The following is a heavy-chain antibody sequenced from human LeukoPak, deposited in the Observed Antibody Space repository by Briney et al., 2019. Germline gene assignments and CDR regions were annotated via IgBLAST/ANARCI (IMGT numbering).Heavy chain of an antibody. CDR2: ISSSGSTI. CDR3: ARDRLTVTTDFDY. Sequence: PGGSLRLSCAASGFTFSDYYMSWIRQAPGKGLEWVSYISSSGSTIYYADSVKGRFTISRDNAKNSLYLQMNSLRAEDTAVYYCARDRLTVTTDFDYWGQGTLVTVPS. D-gene: IGHD4-17*01. V-gene: IGHV3-11*01. CDR1: GFTFSDYY. J-gene: IGHJ4*02.